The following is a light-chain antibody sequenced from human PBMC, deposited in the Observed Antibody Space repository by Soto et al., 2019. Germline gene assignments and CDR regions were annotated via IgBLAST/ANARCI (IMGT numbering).Light chain of an antibody. CDR2: EVT. V-gene: IGLV2-14*01. Sequence: QSVLTQPASVSGSPGQSITISCTGTSSDVDTYNYVSWYQQHPGKAPKLIIFEVTNRPSGVSHRFSGSKSGNTASLTISGLQAEDEADYFCSLYTSSTHVMFGGGTKVTVL. CDR3: SLYTSSTHVM. J-gene: IGLJ3*02. CDR1: SSDVDTYNY.